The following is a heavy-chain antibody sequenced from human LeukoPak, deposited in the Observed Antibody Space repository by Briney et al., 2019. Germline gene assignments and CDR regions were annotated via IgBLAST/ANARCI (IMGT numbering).Heavy chain of an antibody. D-gene: IGHD1-26*01. V-gene: IGHV4-4*07. Sequence: SETLSLTCAVYGGSFSGYYWSWIRQAPGKGLEWIGRIYTSGSTNYNPSLKSRVTMSVDTSKNQFSLKLSSVTAADTAVYYCARDRRPSQVGDTRYNWFDPWGQGTLVTVSS. J-gene: IGHJ5*02. CDR3: ARDRRPSQVGDTRYNWFDP. CDR2: IYTSGST. CDR1: GGSFSGYY.